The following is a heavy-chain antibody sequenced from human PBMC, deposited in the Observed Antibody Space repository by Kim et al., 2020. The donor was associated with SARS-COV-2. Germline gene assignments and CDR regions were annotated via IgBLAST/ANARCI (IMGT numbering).Heavy chain of an antibody. D-gene: IGHD3-22*01. CDR2: IWYDGSNK. Sequence: GGSLRLSCAASGFTFSSYGMHWVRQAPGKGLEWVAVIWYDGSNKYYADSVKGRFTISRDNSKNTLYLQMNSLRAEDTAVYYCARGIYHDSSGYYSYWGQGTLVTVSS. J-gene: IGHJ4*02. V-gene: IGHV3-33*01. CDR3: ARGIYHDSSGYYSY. CDR1: GFTFSSYG.